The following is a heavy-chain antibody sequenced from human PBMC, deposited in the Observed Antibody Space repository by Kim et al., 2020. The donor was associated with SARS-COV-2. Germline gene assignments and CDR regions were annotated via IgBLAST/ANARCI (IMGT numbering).Heavy chain of an antibody. D-gene: IGHD3-16*02. Sequence: ARKFQGRVTMTEDTSTDTAYMELSSLRSEDTAVYYCAAPYRNSGPYYFDYWGQGALVTVSS. V-gene: IGHV1-24*01. J-gene: IGHJ4*02. CDR3: AAPYRNSGPYYFDY.